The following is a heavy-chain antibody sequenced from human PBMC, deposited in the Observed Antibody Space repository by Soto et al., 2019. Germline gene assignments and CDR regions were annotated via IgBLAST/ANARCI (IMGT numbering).Heavy chain of an antibody. V-gene: IGHV1-18*01. D-gene: IGHD1-26*01. CDR3: ARVWVGTTFAYYYGMDV. CDR2: ISAYNGNT. J-gene: IGHJ6*02. CDR1: GYTFTNYG. Sequence: QVQLLQSGAEVKKPGASVKVSCKASGYTFTNYGINWVRQAPGQGLEWMGWISAYNGNTNYAQKLQGRVTMTTDTSTSTAYMERRSLRSDDTAVYYCARVWVGTTFAYYYGMDVWGQGTTVTVSS.